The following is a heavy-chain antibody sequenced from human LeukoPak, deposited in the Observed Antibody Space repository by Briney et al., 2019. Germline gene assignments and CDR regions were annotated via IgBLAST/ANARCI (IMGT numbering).Heavy chain of an antibody. V-gene: IGHV3-48*03. CDR3: ARDVYDSSGYIPYYFDY. J-gene: IGHJ4*02. CDR2: VSSSGSTI. CDR1: GSTFSSYE. Sequence: PGGSLRLSCAASGSTFSSYEMNWVRQAPGKGLEWVSYVSSSGSTIYYADSVKGRFTISRDNAKNSLYLQMNSLRAEDTAVYYCARDVYDSSGYIPYYFDYWGQGTLVTVSS. D-gene: IGHD3-22*01.